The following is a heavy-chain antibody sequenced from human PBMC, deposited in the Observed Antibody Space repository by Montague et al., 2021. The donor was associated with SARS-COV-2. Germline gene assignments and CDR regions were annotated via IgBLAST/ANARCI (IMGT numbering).Heavy chain of an antibody. J-gene: IGHJ4*02. CDR2: IYYSGST. CDR1: GYSISSSNW. CDR3: ATGFSGYSSSWFDKPPLEVDHAGPEFDY. V-gene: IGHV4-28*01. Sequence: SETLSLTCAVSGYSISSSNWWGWIRQPPGKGLEWIGYIYYSGSTYYNPSLKSRVTMSVDTSKNQFSLKLSSVTAVDTAVDYCATGFSGYSSSWFDKPPLEVDHAGPEFDYWGQGTLVTVSS. D-gene: IGHD6-13*01.